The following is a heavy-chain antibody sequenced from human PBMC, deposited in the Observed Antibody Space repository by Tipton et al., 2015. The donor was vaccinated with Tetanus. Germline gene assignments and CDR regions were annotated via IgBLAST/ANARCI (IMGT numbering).Heavy chain of an antibody. CDR1: GGSIRSGGYY. Sequence: LRLSCTVSGGSIRSGGYYWTWIRQHPERGLEWIGYIYYSGSTFYNPSLKSRVSISVDTSKNQFSLNMTSVTAADTAVYFCAKSDGAQTSGWYPSLYFDFWGQGTLVTVSS. J-gene: IGHJ4*02. D-gene: IGHD6-19*01. CDR3: AKSDGAQTSGWYPSLYFDF. V-gene: IGHV4-31*02. CDR2: IYYSGST.